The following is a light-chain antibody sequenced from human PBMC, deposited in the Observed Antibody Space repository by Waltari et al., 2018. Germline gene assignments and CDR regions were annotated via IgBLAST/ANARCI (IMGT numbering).Light chain of an antibody. Sequence: QSVLTQPPSASGTPGQGVTVSCSGSTSNIGRNGVSWYQQLPGTAPKLLIHTDNPRAAGVPARFSGSKSGTSASLAISGLQSEDEAHYYCAAWDDSLKGRVFGGGTKVTVL. J-gene: IGLJ3*02. CDR1: TSNIGRNG. CDR2: TDN. V-gene: IGLV1-44*01. CDR3: AAWDDSLKGRV.